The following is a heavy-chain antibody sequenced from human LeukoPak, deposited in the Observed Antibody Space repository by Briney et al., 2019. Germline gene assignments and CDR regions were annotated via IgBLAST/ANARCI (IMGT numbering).Heavy chain of an antibody. J-gene: IGHJ6*03. CDR1: GYTFTSYD. Sequence: SVKVSCKASGYTFTSYDINWVRQATGQGLEWMGWMNPNSGNTGYAQKFQGRVTITTNTSITTAYMELSSLRSEDTAVYYCARARTADYYYYYMDVWGKGTTVTVSS. V-gene: IGHV1-8*01. CDR3: ARARTADYYYYYMDV. CDR2: MNPNSGNT.